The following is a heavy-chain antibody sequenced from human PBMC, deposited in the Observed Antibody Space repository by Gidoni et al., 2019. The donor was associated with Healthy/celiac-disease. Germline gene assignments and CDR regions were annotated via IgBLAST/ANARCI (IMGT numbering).Heavy chain of an antibody. CDR1: GFTFSSYA. CDR3: ARDMRRYSSSWYPPEY. J-gene: IGHJ4*02. V-gene: IGHV3-30*04. CDR2: ISYDGRNK. D-gene: IGHD6-13*01. Sequence: QVQLVESGGGVVQPGRSLRLSCAASGFTFSSYAMHWVRQAPGKGLEWVAVISYDGRNKYYADSVKGRFTISRDNSKNTLYLQMNSLRAEDTAVYYCARDMRRYSSSWYPPEYWGQGTLVTVSS.